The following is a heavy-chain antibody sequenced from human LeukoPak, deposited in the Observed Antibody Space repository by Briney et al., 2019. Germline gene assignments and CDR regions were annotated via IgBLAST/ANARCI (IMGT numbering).Heavy chain of an antibody. V-gene: IGHV4-38-2*02. CDR2: IYHSGST. Sequence: SETLSLTCTVSGYSISSAYYWGWIRQPPGKGLEWIGSIYHSGSTYYNPSLKSRATISVDTSKNQFSLKLSSVTAADTAVYYCARGEPYVVGSWLDPWGQGTLVTVSS. D-gene: IGHD2-15*01. CDR3: ARGEPYVVGSWLDP. CDR1: GYSISSAYY. J-gene: IGHJ5*02.